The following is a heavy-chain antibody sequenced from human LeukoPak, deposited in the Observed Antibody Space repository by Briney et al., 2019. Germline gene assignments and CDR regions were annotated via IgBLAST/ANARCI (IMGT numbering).Heavy chain of an antibody. V-gene: IGHV4-59*01. CDR3: AREYGDYFVEHNWFDP. Sequence: SETLSLTCTVSGGSISSYYWSWIRQPPGKGLEWIGYIYYSGSTNYNPSLRSRVTISVDTSKNQFSLKLSSVTAADTAVYYCAREYGDYFVEHNWFDPWGQGTLVTVSS. D-gene: IGHD4-17*01. CDR1: GGSISSYY. CDR2: IYYSGST. J-gene: IGHJ5*02.